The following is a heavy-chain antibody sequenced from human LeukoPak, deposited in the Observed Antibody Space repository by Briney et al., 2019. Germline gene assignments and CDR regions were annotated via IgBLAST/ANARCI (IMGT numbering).Heavy chain of an antibody. J-gene: IGHJ4*02. CDR2: ISSGGYT. CDR3: ARDVVRGVITDY. CDR1: GFTVSTNY. V-gene: IGHV3-66*01. Sequence: GGSLRLSCAASGFTVSTNYMSWVRQAPGMGLEWVSVISSGGYTYYADSVKGRFTISRDNAKNSLYLQMNSLRAEDTAVYYCARDVVRGVITDYWGQGTLVTVSS. D-gene: IGHD3-10*01.